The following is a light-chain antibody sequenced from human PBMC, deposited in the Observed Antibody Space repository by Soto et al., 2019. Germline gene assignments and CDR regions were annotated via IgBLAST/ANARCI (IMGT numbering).Light chain of an antibody. J-gene: IGKJ1*01. CDR2: GAS. CDR1: QSVSSD. Sequence: EIVMTQSPATLSVSPGERATLSCRTSQSVSSDLAWYQQKPGQAPRLLIYGASTRATGIPARFSGSGSGTEFTLTISSLQSEDLAVYYCQQYNKWPPWTFSHGTEVEIK. CDR3: QQYNKWPPWT. V-gene: IGKV3-15*01.